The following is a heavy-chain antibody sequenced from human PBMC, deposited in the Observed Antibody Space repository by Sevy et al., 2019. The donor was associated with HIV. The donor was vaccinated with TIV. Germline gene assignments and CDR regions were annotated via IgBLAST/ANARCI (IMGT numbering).Heavy chain of an antibody. Sequence: GGSLRLSCSVSGITVSSNYMSWVRQAPGKGLEWVSVIFNNGATSYADSVKGRFSISRDNSKNTLFLKMKSLRAEDTANYYCGREEYSSSWITGWFDPWGQGTLVTVSS. CDR2: IFNNGAT. J-gene: IGHJ5*02. CDR1: GITVSSNY. D-gene: IGHD2-2*01. V-gene: IGHV3-53*01. CDR3: GREEYSSSWITGWFDP.